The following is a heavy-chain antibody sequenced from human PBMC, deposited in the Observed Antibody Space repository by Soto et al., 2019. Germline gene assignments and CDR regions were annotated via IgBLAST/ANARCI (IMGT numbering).Heavy chain of an antibody. J-gene: IGHJ4*02. V-gene: IGHV4-59*01. Sequence: PSETLSLTCTVSGGSISSYYWSWIRQAPGKGLEWIGYIYYTTNYNPSLKSRVTISADTSKNQISLKLTSVTAADTAVYYCARTSPVAGGFDYWGQGTLVTVSS. D-gene: IGHD6-19*01. CDR1: GGSISSYY. CDR2: IYYTT. CDR3: ARTSPVAGGFDY.